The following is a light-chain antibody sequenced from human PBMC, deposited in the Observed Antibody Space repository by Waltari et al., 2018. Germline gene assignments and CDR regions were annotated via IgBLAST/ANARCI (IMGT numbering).Light chain of an antibody. Sequence: EIVLTQSPATLSVSPGERATLSCRASQSVRSNLAWYQQKPGQAPRLLIYGASTRATGIPARFSGSGSGTEFTLTISSLHSEDFAVYYCQQYKNWPFTFGQGTRLEIK. J-gene: IGKJ5*01. CDR2: GAS. CDR3: QQYKNWPFT. V-gene: IGKV3-15*01. CDR1: QSVRSN.